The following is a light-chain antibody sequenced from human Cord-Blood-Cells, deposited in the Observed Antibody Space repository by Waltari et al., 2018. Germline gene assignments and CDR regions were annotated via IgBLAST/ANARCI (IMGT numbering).Light chain of an antibody. CDR2: KAS. CDR3: QQYNSFLLT. V-gene: IGKV1-5*03. CDR1: QSISSL. Sequence: DIQMTQSPSTLSASVGDRVTITCRASQSISSLLAWYQQKPGKAPKLLIYKASSLESGVPSRFSGSGSGTEFTLTISSLQPDDFATYYCQQYNSFLLTFGGGTKVEIK. J-gene: IGKJ4*01.